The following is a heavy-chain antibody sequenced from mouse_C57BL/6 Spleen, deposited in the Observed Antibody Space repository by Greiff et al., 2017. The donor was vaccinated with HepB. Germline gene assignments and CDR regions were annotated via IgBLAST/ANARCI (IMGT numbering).Heavy chain of an antibody. V-gene: IGHV1-55*01. D-gene: IGHD1-1*01. CDR2: IYPGSGST. CDR1: GYTFTSYW. CDR3: ARGRFITTVEYYFDY. J-gene: IGHJ2*01. Sequence: VQLQQPGAELVKPGASVKMSCKASGYTFTSYWITWVKQRPGQGLEWIGDIYPGSGSTNYNEKFKSKATLTVDTSSSTAYMQLSSLTSEDSAVYYCARGRFITTVEYYFDYWGQGTTLTVSS.